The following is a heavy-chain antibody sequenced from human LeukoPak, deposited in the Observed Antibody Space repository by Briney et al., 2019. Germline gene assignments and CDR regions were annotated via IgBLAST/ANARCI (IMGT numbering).Heavy chain of an antibody. CDR2: ISRTGNYI. CDR1: GFTFSRYN. J-gene: IGHJ4*02. Sequence: GGSLRLSCAASGFTFSRYNMNWVRQAPGKGLEWVSSISRTGNYIYYADSVKGRFTISRDNAQNSLFLQMNSLRVEDTAVYYCARVLETDCSGGSCYSGLDYWGQETLVTVSS. V-gene: IGHV3-21*01. CDR3: ARVLETDCSGGSCYSGLDY. D-gene: IGHD2-15*01.